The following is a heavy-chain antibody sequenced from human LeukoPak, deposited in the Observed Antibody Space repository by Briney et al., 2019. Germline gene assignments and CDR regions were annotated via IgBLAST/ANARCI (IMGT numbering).Heavy chain of an antibody. Sequence: GGSLRLSCAASGFTFSSYGMHWVRQAPGKGLEWVAVISYDGSNKYYADSVKGRFTISRDNAKNSLYLQMNSLRAEDTAVYYCARDPARFGWFDPWGQGTLVTVSS. CDR2: ISYDGSNK. J-gene: IGHJ5*02. CDR3: ARDPARFGWFDP. V-gene: IGHV3-30*03. CDR1: GFTFSSYG. D-gene: IGHD3-10*01.